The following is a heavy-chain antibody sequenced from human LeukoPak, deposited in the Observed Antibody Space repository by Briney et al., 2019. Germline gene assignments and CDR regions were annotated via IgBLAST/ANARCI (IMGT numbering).Heavy chain of an antibody. V-gene: IGHV3-66*01. Sequence: GGSLRLSCLGSGFNFRYFWMSWVRQAPGKGLEWVSVIYTGGTTYYADSVKGRFTVSRDNSKNTLYLQMNSLRAEDTAVYYCAWYQSDAFGIWGQGTMVTVSS. CDR1: GFNFRYFW. CDR3: AWYQSDAFGI. J-gene: IGHJ3*02. D-gene: IGHD1-14*01. CDR2: IYTGGTT.